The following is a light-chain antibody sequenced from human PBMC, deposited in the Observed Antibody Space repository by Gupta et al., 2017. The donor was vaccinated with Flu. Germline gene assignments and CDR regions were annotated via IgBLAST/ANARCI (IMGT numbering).Light chain of an antibody. V-gene: IGKV3-11*01. CDR3: QQRSSWPRT. J-gene: IGKJ4*02. CDR2: EAS. CDR1: AGVRSY. Sequence: PASVTSTTREKATQCCWTSAGVRSYLAWYQQKPGQAPRLLIYEASNRDTGIPARFSGSGSGTDFTLTITSLEPEDFAVYYCQQRSSWPRTFGEGTKVEI.